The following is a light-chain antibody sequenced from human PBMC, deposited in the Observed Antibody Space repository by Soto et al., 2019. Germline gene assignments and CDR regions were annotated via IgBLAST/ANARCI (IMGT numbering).Light chain of an antibody. Sequence: DIQMTQSPSSLSASVGDRVTITCRASQGIRNYLAWYQQKPGKVPKLLIYAASTLQSGVPSRFSGSGSGTYCTLTISSLQPDDVATYYCQKYNNAAHTFGGGTQVEI. V-gene: IGKV1-27*01. CDR1: QGIRNY. CDR2: AAS. J-gene: IGKJ4*01. CDR3: QKYNNAAHT.